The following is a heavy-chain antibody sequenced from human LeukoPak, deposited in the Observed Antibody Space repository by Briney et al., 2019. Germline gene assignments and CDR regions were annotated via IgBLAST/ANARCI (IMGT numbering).Heavy chain of an antibody. J-gene: IGHJ4*02. D-gene: IGHD3-16*01. CDR2: INHSGST. Sequence: PSETLSLTCAVYGGSFSGYYWSWIRQPPGKGLEGIGEINHSGSTNYNPSLKSRVTISVDTSKNQFSLKLSSVTAADTAVYYCARGLRGGFDYWGQGTLVTVSS. V-gene: IGHV4-34*01. CDR3: ARGLRGGFDY. CDR1: GGSFSGYY.